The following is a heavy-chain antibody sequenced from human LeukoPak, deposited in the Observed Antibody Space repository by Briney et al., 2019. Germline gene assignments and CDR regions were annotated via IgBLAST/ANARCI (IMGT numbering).Heavy chain of an antibody. CDR2: IDTSSSTM. D-gene: IGHD7-27*01. V-gene: IGHV3-48*02. CDR1: AFTFSDYS. CDR3: AREDDSWGPNNLDL. Sequence: PGGSLRLSCAASAFTFSDYSMNRVRQAPGKGLEWISYIDTSSSTMYYADSVMGRFTISRDNAKGSLYLQMNSLRDEDTAVYYCAREDDSWGPNNLDLWGQGTMVTVSS. J-gene: IGHJ3*01.